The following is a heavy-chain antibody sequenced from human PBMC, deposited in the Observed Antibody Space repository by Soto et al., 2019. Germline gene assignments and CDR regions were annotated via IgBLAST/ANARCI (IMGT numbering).Heavy chain of an antibody. J-gene: IGHJ6*02. CDR1: GGSFSGYY. V-gene: IGHV4-34*01. D-gene: IGHD2-2*01. Sequence: SETLSLTCAVYGGSFSGYYWSWIRQPPGKGLEWIGGINHSVSTNYNPSLKSRVTISVDTSKNQFSLKLSSVTAADTAVYYCARCSNDFYYYYGMDVWGQGTRVTVSS. CDR2: INHSVST. CDR3: ARCSNDFYYYYGMDV.